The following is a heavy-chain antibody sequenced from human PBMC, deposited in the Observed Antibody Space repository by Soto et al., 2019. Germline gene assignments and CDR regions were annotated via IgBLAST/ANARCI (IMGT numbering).Heavy chain of an antibody. CDR2: INHSGSP. V-gene: IGHV4-34*01. CDR1: GGSFRGYY. D-gene: IGHD5-12*01. J-gene: IGHJ6*02. Sequence: SETLSLTCAVYGGSFRGYYWSWIRQPPGEGLEWIGEINHSGSPNYNPSLKSRVTISVDTSKNLFSLKLNSVTAADTAVYYCAEGPGSAYDYFYGLGVWGQGTTVT. CDR3: AEGPGSAYDYFYGLGV.